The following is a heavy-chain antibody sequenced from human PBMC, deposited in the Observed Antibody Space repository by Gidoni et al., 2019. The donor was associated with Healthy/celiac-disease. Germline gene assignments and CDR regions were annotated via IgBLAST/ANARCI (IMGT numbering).Heavy chain of an antibody. CDR3: ARDGGYCSGGSCQNWYFDL. Sequence: QLQLQESGSGLVKPSQTLSLTCAVSGGSISSGGYSWSWIRQPPGKGLEWIGYIYHSGSTYYNPSLKSRVTISVDRSKNQFSLKLSSVTAADTAVYYCARDGGYCSGGSCQNWYFDLWGRGTLVTVSS. V-gene: IGHV4-30-2*01. D-gene: IGHD2-15*01. CDR1: GGSISSGGYS. CDR2: IYHSGST. J-gene: IGHJ2*01.